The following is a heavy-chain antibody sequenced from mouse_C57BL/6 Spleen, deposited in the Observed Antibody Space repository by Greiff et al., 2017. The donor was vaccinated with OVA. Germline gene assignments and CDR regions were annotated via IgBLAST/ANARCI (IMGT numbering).Heavy chain of an antibody. Sequence: VQLKESEGGLVQPGSSMKLSCTASGFTFSDYYMAWVRQVPEKGLEWVANINYDGSSTYYLDSLKSRFIISRDNAKNILYLQMSSLKSEDTATYYCARVYDGLFDYWGQGTTLTVSS. CDR3: ARVYDGLFDY. V-gene: IGHV5-16*01. CDR1: GFTFSDYY. J-gene: IGHJ2*01. D-gene: IGHD2-3*01. CDR2: INYDGSST.